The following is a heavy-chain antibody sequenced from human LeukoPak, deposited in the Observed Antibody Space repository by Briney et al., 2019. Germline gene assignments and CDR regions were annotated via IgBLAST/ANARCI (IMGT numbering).Heavy chain of an antibody. D-gene: IGHD1-26*01. J-gene: IGHJ4*02. CDR3: AREISGERTYYFDY. CDR2: INSSGSTI. CDR1: GCTFSDYY. Sequence: GGSLTLSCAASGCTFSDYYMSWIRQAPGKGLEWVSYINSSGSTIYYPDSVKGRFTNSRDNAKNSLYLQMNSLRADGTAVYYCAREISGERTYYFDYWGEGTLVTVSS. V-gene: IGHV3-11*01.